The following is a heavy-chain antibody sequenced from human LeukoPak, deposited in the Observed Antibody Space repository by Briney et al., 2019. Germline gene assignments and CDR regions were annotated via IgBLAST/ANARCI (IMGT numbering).Heavy chain of an antibody. CDR2: IYYSGST. Sequence: SETLSLTCTVSGYSISSGYYWSWIRQPPGKGLEWIAYIYYSGSTDYNPSLKSRVTISLDTSKNQFSLKLSSVTAADTAVYYCARHDPIVGTPDAFDIWGQGTMVTVSS. V-gene: IGHV4-59*08. D-gene: IGHD1-26*01. CDR1: GYSISSGYY. CDR3: ARHDPIVGTPDAFDI. J-gene: IGHJ3*02.